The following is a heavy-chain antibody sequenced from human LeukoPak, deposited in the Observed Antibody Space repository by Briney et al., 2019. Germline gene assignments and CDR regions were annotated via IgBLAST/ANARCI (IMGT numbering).Heavy chain of an antibody. V-gene: IGHV1-46*01. CDR2: INPSGGST. J-gene: IGHJ4*02. Sequence: GASVKVSCKASGYTFTSYYMHWVRQAPGQGLEWMGIINPSGGSTSYAQKFQGRVTMTRDTSTSTVYLELSSLRSEDTAVYYCVVGFGELLPYFDYWGQGTLVPVSS. CDR3: VVGFGELLPYFDY. CDR1: GYTFTSYY. D-gene: IGHD3-10*01.